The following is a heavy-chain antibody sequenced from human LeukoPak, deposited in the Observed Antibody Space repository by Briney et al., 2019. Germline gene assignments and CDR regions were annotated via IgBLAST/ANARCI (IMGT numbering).Heavy chain of an antibody. Sequence: GGSLRLSCAASGFTFSSYAMSWVRQAPGKGLEWVSAISGSGGSTYYADSVKGRFTISRDNSKNSLYLQMNSLRAEDTALYYCAKDSVVRGVIRGYMDVWGKGTTVTVSS. CDR2: ISGSGGST. CDR3: AKDSVVRGVIRGYMDV. V-gene: IGHV3-23*01. J-gene: IGHJ6*03. D-gene: IGHD3-10*01. CDR1: GFTFSSYA.